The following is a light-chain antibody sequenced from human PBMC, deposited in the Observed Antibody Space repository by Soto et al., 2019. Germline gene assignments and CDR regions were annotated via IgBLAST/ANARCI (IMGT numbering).Light chain of an antibody. J-gene: IGLJ2*01. CDR2: KNN. Sequence: QLVLTQPPSASGTPGQRVTISCSGSSSNIGSNYVYWYQQLPGTAPKLLIYKNNQRPSGVPGRFSGSKSGTSASLAISGLRSKDEADYYCAAWDDSLSGPVFGGGTKVTVL. V-gene: IGLV1-47*01. CDR1: SSNIGSNY. CDR3: AAWDDSLSGPV.